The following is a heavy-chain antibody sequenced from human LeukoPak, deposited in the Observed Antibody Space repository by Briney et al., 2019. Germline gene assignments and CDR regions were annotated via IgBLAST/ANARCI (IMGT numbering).Heavy chain of an antibody. V-gene: IGHV4-39*07. D-gene: IGHD4-17*01. CDR2: IYYSGST. CDR1: GGSISSSSYY. CDR3: ARDIAPDFGDYKDY. Sequence: SETLSLTCTVSGGSISSSSYYWGWIRQPPGKGLEWIGSIYYSGSTYYNPSLKSRVTISVDTSKNQFSLKLSSVTAADTAVYYCARDIAPDFGDYKDYWGQGTLVTVSS. J-gene: IGHJ4*02.